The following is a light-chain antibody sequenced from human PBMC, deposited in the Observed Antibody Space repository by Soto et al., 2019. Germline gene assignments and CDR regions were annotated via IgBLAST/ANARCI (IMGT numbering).Light chain of an antibody. CDR1: QSISSS. Sequence: DIQMTQSPSSLSASIGDRVTIACRASQSISSSLNWYQQQPGKAPKLLIYAASSLQSGVPSRFSGSGSGTDFTLTISSLQPEDFATYYCQQSYSTPVTFGQGNNVEIK. V-gene: IGKV1-39*01. CDR2: AAS. J-gene: IGKJ1*01. CDR3: QQSYSTPVT.